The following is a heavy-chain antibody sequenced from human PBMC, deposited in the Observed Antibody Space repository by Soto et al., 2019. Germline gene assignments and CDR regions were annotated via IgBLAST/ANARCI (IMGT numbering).Heavy chain of an antibody. CDR3: AVGYCSGGSCYSADYYYGMDV. V-gene: IGHV3-30*03. CDR1: GFTFSSYG. Sequence: QVQLVESGGGVVQPGRSLRLSCAASGFTFSSYGMHLVRQAPGKGLEWVAVISYDGSNKYYADSVKGRFTISRDNSKNTLYLQMNRLRAEDTAVYYCAVGYCSGGSCYSADYYYGMDVWGQGTTVTVSS. D-gene: IGHD2-15*01. J-gene: IGHJ6*02. CDR2: ISYDGSNK.